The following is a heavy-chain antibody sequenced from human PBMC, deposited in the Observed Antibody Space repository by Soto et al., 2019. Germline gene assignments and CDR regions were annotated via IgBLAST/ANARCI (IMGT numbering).Heavy chain of an antibody. CDR2: ISGSGGST. J-gene: IGHJ4*02. V-gene: IGHV3-23*01. D-gene: IGHD5-18*01. CDR3: AKHVPARGYSYGYEGPLY. CDR1: GFTFSSYA. Sequence: GGSLRLSCAASGFTFSSYAMSWVRQAPGKGLEWVSAISGSGGSTYYADSVKGRFTISRDNSKNTLYLQMNSLRAEDTAVYYCAKHVPARGYSYGYEGPLYWGQGTLVTVSS.